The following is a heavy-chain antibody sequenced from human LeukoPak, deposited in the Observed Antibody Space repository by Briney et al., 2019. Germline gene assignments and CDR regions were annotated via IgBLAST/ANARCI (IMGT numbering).Heavy chain of an antibody. Sequence: GGSLRLSCAASGFTFSSYWMSWVRQAPGKGLEWVSVIYSGGSIYYADSVKGRFTISRDNSKNTLYLQMNSLRAEDTAVYYCVKTHLGYCSSTSCQNDYWGQGTLVTVSS. CDR3: VKTHLGYCSSTSCQNDY. D-gene: IGHD2-2*01. J-gene: IGHJ4*02. CDR1: GFTFSSYW. V-gene: IGHV3-53*01. CDR2: IYSGGSI.